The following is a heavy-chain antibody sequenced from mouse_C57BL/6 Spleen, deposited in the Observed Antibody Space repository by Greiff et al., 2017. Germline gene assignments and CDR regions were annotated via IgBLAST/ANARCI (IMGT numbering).Heavy chain of an antibody. Sequence: VQVVESGAELMKPGASVKISCKATGYTFTGYWIEWVKQRPGHGLEWIGEILTGSGSTNYNEKFKGKAKFTADKSSNTAYMQLSSLTTEDSAIYSYASLSSNSYYCAIYYWGQGPSVTFCS. CDR3: ASLSSNSYYCAIYY. J-gene: IGHJ4*01. CDR1: GYTFTGYW. CDR2: ILTGSGST. D-gene: IGHD2-5*01. V-gene: IGHV1-9*01.